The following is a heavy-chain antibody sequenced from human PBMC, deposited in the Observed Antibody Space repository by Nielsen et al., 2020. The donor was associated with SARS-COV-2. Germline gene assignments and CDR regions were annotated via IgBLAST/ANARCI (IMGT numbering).Heavy chain of an antibody. D-gene: IGHD2-15*01. CDR2: ISSSSSYI. J-gene: IGHJ6*02. V-gene: IGHV3-21*04. CDR1: GFTFSSYA. Sequence: GESLKISCAASGFTFSSYAMNWVRQAPGKGLEWVSSISSSSSYIYYADSVKGRFTISRDNSKNSLYLQMNSLRTEDTALYYCAKEDISTGMDVWGQGTTVTVSS. CDR3: AKEDISTGMDV.